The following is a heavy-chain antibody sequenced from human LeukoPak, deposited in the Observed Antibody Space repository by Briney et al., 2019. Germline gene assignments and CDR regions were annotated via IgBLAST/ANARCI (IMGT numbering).Heavy chain of an antibody. V-gene: IGHV1-3*01. CDR1: GYTFTNYA. J-gene: IGHJ4*02. CDR2: INAGNGYT. CDR3: ARDRGVTVVRGVIDSFDY. D-gene: IGHD3-10*01. Sequence: ASVNVSCKTSGYTFTNYAMQWVRQAPGQRLEWMGWINAGNGYTKYSQKFQGRVTITRDTSASIAYMKLSSLRSEDTAVYYCARDRGVTVVRGVIDSFDYWGQGTLVTVSS.